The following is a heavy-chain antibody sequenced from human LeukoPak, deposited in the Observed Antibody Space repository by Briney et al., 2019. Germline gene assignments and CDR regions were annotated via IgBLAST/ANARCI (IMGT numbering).Heavy chain of an antibody. CDR2: ISGSGGST. CDR3: AKDSLRYFDWLLNYFDY. J-gene: IGHJ4*02. CDR1: GFTFSSYA. D-gene: IGHD3-9*01. Sequence: GGSLRLSCAASGFTFSSYAMSWVRQAPGKGLEWVSAISGSGGSTYYADSVKGRFTISRDNSKNTLYLQMNSLRAEDTAVYYCAKDSLRYFDWLLNYFDYWGQGTPVTVSS. V-gene: IGHV3-23*01.